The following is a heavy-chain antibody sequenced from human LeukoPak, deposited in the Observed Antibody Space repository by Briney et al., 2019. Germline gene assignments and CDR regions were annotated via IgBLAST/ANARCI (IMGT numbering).Heavy chain of an antibody. CDR2: ISYDGSNK. V-gene: IGHV3-30*03. Sequence: GGFLRLSCAASEFTFSSYGMHWVRQAPGKGLEWVADISYDGSNKYYADSVKGRFTISRDNSKNTLFLQMNSLRAEDTAVYYCASQLSSSWRGFDYWGQGTLVTVSS. D-gene: IGHD6-13*01. CDR1: EFTFSSYG. CDR3: ASQLSSSWRGFDY. J-gene: IGHJ4*02.